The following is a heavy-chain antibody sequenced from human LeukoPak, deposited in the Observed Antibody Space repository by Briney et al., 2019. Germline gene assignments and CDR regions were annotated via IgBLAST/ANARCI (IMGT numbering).Heavy chain of an antibody. Sequence: GRSLRLSCAASGFTFDDYGMHWVRQAPGKGLEWVAGITWNGVNIGYADSVKGRFTISREHANYSLHLQMNSLTVEDTALYYCAKGRTYNSALDCWGQGALVIVS. D-gene: IGHD1-1*01. CDR2: ITWNGVNI. CDR1: GFTFDDYG. CDR3: AKGRTYNSALDC. V-gene: IGHV3-9*01. J-gene: IGHJ4*02.